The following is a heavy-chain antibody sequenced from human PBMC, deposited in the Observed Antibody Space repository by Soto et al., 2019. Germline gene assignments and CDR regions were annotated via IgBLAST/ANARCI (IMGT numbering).Heavy chain of an antibody. J-gene: IGHJ4*02. CDR3: ARGLRVLMVDAIGY. CDR1: GYTFTSYA. Sequence: QVQLVQSGAEVKKPGASVKVSCKASGYTFTSYAMHWVRQAPGQRLEWMGWINAGNGNTKYSQKFQGRVTSTRDTSASTAYMELSSLRSEDTAVYYCARGLRVLMVDAIGYWGQGTLVTVSS. D-gene: IGHD2-8*01. CDR2: INAGNGNT. V-gene: IGHV1-3*01.